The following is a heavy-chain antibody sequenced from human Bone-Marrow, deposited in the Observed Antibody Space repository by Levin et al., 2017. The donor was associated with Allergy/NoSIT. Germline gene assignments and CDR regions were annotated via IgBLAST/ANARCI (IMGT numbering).Heavy chain of an antibody. J-gene: IGHJ3*02. Sequence: SETLSLTCAVYGGSFSGYYWSWIRQPPGKGLEWIGEINHSGSTNYNPSLKSRVTISVDTSKNQFSLKLSSVTAADTAVYYCASGDLVDAFDIWGQGTMVTVSS. CDR1: GGSFSGYY. D-gene: IGHD2-21*02. CDR2: INHSGST. CDR3: ASGDLVDAFDI. V-gene: IGHV4-34*01.